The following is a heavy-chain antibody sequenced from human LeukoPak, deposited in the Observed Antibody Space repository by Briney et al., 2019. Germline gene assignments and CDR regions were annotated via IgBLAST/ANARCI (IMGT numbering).Heavy chain of an antibody. CDR2: FDPEDGET. J-gene: IGHJ5*02. V-gene: IGHV1-24*01. Sequence: ASVSVSCKVSGYTLTELSMHWVRQAPGKGLEGRGGFDPEDGETIYAQKFQGRVTMTEDTSTDTAYMELSSLRSEDTAVYYCATDTSARYWFDPWGQGTLVTVSS. CDR3: ATDTSARYWFDP. CDR1: GYTLTELS.